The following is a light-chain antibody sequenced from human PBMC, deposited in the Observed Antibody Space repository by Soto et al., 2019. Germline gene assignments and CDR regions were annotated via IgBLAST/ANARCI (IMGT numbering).Light chain of an antibody. J-gene: IGLJ7*01. Sequence: QSALTQPASVSGSPGQSITISCTGTSSDVDGFNYVSWYQHHPGKAPKLMLYEVNKRPSGVSDRFSGSKSGDTASLIISELQAEDEADYYCSSYTSSGTLVFGGGTQLTVL. V-gene: IGLV2-14*01. CDR2: EVN. CDR3: SSYTSSGTLV. CDR1: SSDVDGFNY.